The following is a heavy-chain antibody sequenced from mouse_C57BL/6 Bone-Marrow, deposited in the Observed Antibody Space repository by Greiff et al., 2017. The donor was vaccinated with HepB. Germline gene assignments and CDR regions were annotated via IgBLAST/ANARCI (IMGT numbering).Heavy chain of an antibody. V-gene: IGHV5-4*01. CDR1: GFTFSSYA. CDR3: ARDRYYGNSYPNYYAMDY. D-gene: IGHD1-1*01. CDR2: ISDGGSYT. J-gene: IGHJ4*01. Sequence: EVHLVESGGGLVKPGGSLKLSCAASGFTFSSYAMSWVRQTPEKRLEWVATISDGGSYTYYPDNVKGRFTISRDNAKNNLYLQMSHLKSEDTAMYHCARDRYYGNSYPNYYAMDYWGKGTSVTVSS.